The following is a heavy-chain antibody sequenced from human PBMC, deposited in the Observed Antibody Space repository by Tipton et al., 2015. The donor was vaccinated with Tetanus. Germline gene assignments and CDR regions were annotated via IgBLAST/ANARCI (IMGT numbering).Heavy chain of an antibody. J-gene: IGHJ4*02. D-gene: IGHD3-22*01. Sequence: SLRLFCAASGFSFSTYGMHWVRQAPGKGLEWVAVISYDGSFENYADSVKGRFTISRDKSKNTLNLQMNSLRAEDTAVYYCARPNTRYDSSGYNYWGLDYWGQGAQVIVSS. CDR3: ARPNTRYDSSGYNYWGLDY. V-gene: IGHV3-33*01. CDR2: ISYDGSFE. CDR1: GFSFSTYG.